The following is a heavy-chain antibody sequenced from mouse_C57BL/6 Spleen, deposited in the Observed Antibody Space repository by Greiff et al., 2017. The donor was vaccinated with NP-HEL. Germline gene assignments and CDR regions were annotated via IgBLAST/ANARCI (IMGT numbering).Heavy chain of an antibody. V-gene: IGHV10-1*01. CDR1: GFSFNTYA. J-gene: IGHJ2*01. CDR3: VRQRGYYEYDGDYFDY. CDR2: IRSKSNNYAT. D-gene: IGHD2-4*01. Sequence: GGGLVQPKGSLNLSCAASGFSFNTYAMNWVRQAPGKGLEWVARIRSKSNNYATYYADSVKDRFTISRDDSESMLYLQMNNLKTEDTAMYYCVRQRGYYEYDGDYFDYWGQGTTLTVSS.